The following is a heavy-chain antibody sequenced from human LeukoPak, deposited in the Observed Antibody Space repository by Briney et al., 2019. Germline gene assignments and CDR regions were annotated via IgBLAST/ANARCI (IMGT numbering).Heavy chain of an antibody. CDR2: ISGSGGAT. D-gene: IGHD3-10*01. J-gene: IGHJ4*02. V-gene: IGHV3-23*01. CDR3: ARGGVDHYGSGTYYLMYYFDH. CDR1: GFTFSSHG. Sequence: PGGSLRLSCAASGFTFSSHGMNWVRQAPGKGLEWVSGISGSGGATYYADSVKGRFTVSRDDPHNTLYLQMNSVRAEDTAVYFCARGGVDHYGSGTYYLMYYFDHWGQGALVTVSS.